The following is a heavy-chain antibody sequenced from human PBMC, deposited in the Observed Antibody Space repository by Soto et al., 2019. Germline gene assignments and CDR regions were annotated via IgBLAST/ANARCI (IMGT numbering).Heavy chain of an antibody. CDR3: AKDGEYYYGSGETYYFDY. Sequence: GGSLRLSCATSGFTFSSCAMAWVRQAPGKGLEWVSVISAGGGTTDYADSVKGLFTISKDNSKNTLYLQMNGLRAEDTAVYYCAKDGEYYYGSGETYYFDYWGQGTLVTVSS. D-gene: IGHD3-10*01. CDR2: ISAGGGTT. CDR1: GFTFSSCA. V-gene: IGHV3-23*01. J-gene: IGHJ4*02.